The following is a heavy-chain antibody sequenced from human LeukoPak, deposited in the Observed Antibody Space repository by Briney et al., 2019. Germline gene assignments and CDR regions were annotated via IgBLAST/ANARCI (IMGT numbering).Heavy chain of an antibody. V-gene: IGHV1-46*01. CDR2: INPSGGST. CDR1: GYTFTSYY. CDR3: ARDSGYDKTAAEGGVWWFDP. Sequence: GASVKVSCTASGYTFTSYYMHWVRQAPGQGLEWMGIINPSGGSTSYAQKFQGRVTMTRDTSTSTVYMELSSLRSEDTAVYYCARDSGYDKTAAEGGVWWFDPWGQGTLVTVSS. J-gene: IGHJ5*02. D-gene: IGHD5-12*01.